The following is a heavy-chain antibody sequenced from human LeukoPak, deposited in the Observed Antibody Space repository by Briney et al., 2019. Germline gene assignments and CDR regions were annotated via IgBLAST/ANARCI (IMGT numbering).Heavy chain of an antibody. CDR1: VGSIRSGGYY. Sequence: SQTLSLTRTVSVGSIRSGGYYWSWIRQHPGKGLEWIESIYYSGRTYYNPSVKSRVTISVDTSKNQFSLKLSSVTAADTAVYYCARGYSYGLIYDFDYWGQGTLVTVS. CDR2: IYYSGRT. CDR3: ARGYSYGLIYDFDY. J-gene: IGHJ4*02. D-gene: IGHD5-18*01. V-gene: IGHV4-31*03.